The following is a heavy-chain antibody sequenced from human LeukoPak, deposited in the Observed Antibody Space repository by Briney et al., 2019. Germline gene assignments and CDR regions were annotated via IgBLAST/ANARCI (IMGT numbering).Heavy chain of an antibody. D-gene: IGHD2-2*02. CDR3: ARDVIPY. CDR2: ISSSSTTI. Sequence: PGGSLRLSCATSGFTFTNYPRNWVRQAPGKGLEWVSYISSSSTTIYYADSVKGRFTISRDDAKNSLYLQMNSLRAEDTAVYYCARDVIPYWGQGTLVTVSS. J-gene: IGHJ4*02. CDR1: GFTFTNYP. V-gene: IGHV3-48*01.